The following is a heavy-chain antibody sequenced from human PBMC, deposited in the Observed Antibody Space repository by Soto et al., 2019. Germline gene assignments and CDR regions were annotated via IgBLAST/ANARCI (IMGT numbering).Heavy chain of an antibody. CDR1: GFTFSSYA. V-gene: IGHV3-30-3*01. CDR3: ARGHYEVYGMDV. Sequence: VGSLRLSCAASGFTFSSYAMHWVRQAPGKGLEWVAVISYDGSNKYYADSVKGRFTISRDNSKNTLYLQMNSLRAEDTAVYYCARGHYEVYGMDVWGQGTTVTVSS. J-gene: IGHJ6*02. D-gene: IGHD3-3*01. CDR2: ISYDGSNK.